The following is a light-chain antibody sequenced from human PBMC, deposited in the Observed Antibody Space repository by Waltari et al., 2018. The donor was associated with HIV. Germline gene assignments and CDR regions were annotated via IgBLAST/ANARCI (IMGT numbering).Light chain of an antibody. Sequence: QSVLTQPPSVSGAPGQRVTHSCTGSSSNNGAAYDVTWFQQLQGTAPHLLIYCNSSGPSGVPDRFSGSKSGTTASLAITGLQAEGEADYYCRSYDSSLSGWGVFGGGTKLTVL. J-gene: IGLJ2*01. CDR1: SSNNGAAYD. CDR2: CNS. V-gene: IGLV1-40*01. CDR3: RSYDSSLSGWGV.